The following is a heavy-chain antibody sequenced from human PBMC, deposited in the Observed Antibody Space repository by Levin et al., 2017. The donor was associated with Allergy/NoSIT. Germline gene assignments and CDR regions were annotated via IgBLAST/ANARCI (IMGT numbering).Heavy chain of an antibody. Sequence: GGSLRLSCAASGFTFDDYAMHWVRQAPGKGLEWVSGISWNSGSIGYADSVKGRFTISRDNAKNSLYLQMNSLRAEDTALYYCAKAADCISTSCYADYYYYYGMDVWGQGTTVTVSS. CDR3: AKAADCISTSCYADYYYYYGMDV. V-gene: IGHV3-9*01. CDR2: ISWNSGSI. CDR1: GFTFDDYA. D-gene: IGHD2-2*01. J-gene: IGHJ6*02.